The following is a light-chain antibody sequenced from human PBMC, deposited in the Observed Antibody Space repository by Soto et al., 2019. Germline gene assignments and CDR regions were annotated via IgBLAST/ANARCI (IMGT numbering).Light chain of an antibody. J-gene: IGKJ4*01. CDR3: MQALQTS. CDR1: QSLLHSNGYNY. CDR2: LGS. V-gene: IGKV2-28*01. Sequence: DIVMTQSPLSLPVTPGEPASISCRSSQSLLHSNGYNYLDWYLQKPGQSPQLLIYLGSNRASWVPDRFSGSGAGTDFTRKISRVEAEDVGVSYCMQALQTSFGGGTQVEIK.